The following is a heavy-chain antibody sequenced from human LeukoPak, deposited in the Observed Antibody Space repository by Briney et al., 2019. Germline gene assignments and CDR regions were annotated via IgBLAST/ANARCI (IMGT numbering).Heavy chain of an antibody. Sequence: SETLSLTCTVSGGSISSGDYYWSWIRQPPGKGLEWIGYIYYSGSTYYNPSLKSRVTISVDTSKNQFSLKLSSVTAADTAVYYCARCYYGSGSYIRYYFDYWGQGALVTVSS. CDR2: IYYSGST. J-gene: IGHJ4*02. D-gene: IGHD3-10*01. CDR1: GGSISSGDYY. CDR3: ARCYYGSGSYIRYYFDY. V-gene: IGHV4-30-4*01.